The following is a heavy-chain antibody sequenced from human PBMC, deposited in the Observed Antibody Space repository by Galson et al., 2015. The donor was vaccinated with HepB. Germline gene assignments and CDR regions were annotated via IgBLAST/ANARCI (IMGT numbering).Heavy chain of an antibody. D-gene: IGHD4-23*01. CDR3: SSLGNYGGVSGTGFDV. V-gene: IGHV3-15*01. CDR2: VRAEIDGGTT. CDR1: GFTFNNAW. J-gene: IGHJ3*01. Sequence: SLRLSCAASGFTFNNAWMSWVRQAPGKGLEWIGRVRAEIDGGTTDYAAPVKGRITISRDDSKNMLYLQLNSVKSEDTAMYYCSSLGNYGGVSGTGFDVWGQGTMVTVSS.